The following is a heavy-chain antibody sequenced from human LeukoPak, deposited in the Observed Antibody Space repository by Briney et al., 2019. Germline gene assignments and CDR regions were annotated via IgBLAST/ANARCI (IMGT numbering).Heavy chain of an antibody. V-gene: IGHV4-4*07. Sequence: SETLSLTCTVSGGSISTYYWTWIRQPAGKGLEWIGRIYISGSTNYNPSLKSRVTMSVDTSKNQFSLKLSSVTAADTAVYYCGREERIDAFDIWGQGTTVIVSS. CDR3: GREERIDAFDI. CDR1: GGSISTYY. CDR2: IYISGST. D-gene: IGHD2-15*01. J-gene: IGHJ3*02.